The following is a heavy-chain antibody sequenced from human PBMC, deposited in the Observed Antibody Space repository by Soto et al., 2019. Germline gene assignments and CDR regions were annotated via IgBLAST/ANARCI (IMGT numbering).Heavy chain of an antibody. CDR3: VRALGGLDS. CDR1: GFTFSDYY. D-gene: IGHD2-15*01. CDR2: ISSSGHWT. J-gene: IGHJ5*01. Sequence: QVRLVESGGGSVKAGGSLRLSCAVSGFTFSDYYMSWIRQAPGKGLEWVACISSSGHWTNYADSVKGRFTMSRDNAKRSLYLQMNGLRTEDKAVYYCVRALGGLDSWGQGTLVTVSS. V-gene: IGHV3-11*05.